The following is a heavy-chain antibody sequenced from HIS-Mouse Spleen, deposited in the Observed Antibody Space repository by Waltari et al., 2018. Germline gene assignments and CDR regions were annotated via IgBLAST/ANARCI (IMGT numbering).Heavy chain of an antibody. Sequence: QVQLQQWGAGLLKPSETLSLTCAVYGGSFSGYYWSWIRQPPGKGLEWIGEINHSGSTNYNPSLKSRVTISVDTSKNQFSLKLSSVTAADTAVYYCARVGEKPITIFGVVDYWGQGTLVTVSS. CDR3: ARVGEKPITIFGVVDY. CDR2: INHSGST. CDR1: GGSFSGYY. V-gene: IGHV4-34*01. D-gene: IGHD3-3*01. J-gene: IGHJ4*02.